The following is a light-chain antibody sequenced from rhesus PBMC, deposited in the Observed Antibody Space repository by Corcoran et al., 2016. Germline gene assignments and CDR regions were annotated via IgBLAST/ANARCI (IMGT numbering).Light chain of an antibody. CDR1: QSVSSR. CDR3: QQESNWSLT. V-gene: IGKV3-17*02. Sequence: EIVMTQSPATLSLSPGERATPSCRASQSVSSRFAWYQQKPGQAPRLPLYGASSRVTGIPDRFSGSGSGTDFTLTISSLEPEDVAVYFCQQESNWSLTFGGGTKVELK. J-gene: IGKJ4*01. CDR2: GAS.